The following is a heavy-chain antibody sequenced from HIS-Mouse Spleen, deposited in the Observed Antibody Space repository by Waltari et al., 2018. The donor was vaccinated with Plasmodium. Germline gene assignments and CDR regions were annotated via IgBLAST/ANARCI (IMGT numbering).Heavy chain of an antibody. CDR2: IKGDGSST. Sequence: EVQLVESGGGLVQPGGSLRLSCAASGFTFSSYWMHWVRQAPGKGLVWGSRIKGDGSSTSYADSVKGRFTISRDNAKNTLYLQMNSLRAEDTAVYYCARDKPSNYGYFDYWGQGTLVTVSS. J-gene: IGHJ4*02. CDR1: GFTFSSYW. V-gene: IGHV3-74*01. D-gene: IGHD4-4*01. CDR3: ARDKPSNYGYFDY.